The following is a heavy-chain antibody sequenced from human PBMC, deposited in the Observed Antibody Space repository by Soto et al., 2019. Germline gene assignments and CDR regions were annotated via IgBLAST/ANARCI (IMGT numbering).Heavy chain of an antibody. Sequence: SETLSLTCTVSGGSISSYYWSWIRQPPGKGLEWIGYIYYSGSTNYNPSIKSRVTISVDTSKNQFSLKLSSVTAADTTVYYCARVGTAMVTYAFDIWGQGTMVTVSS. V-gene: IGHV4-59*01. CDR3: ARVGTAMVTYAFDI. D-gene: IGHD5-18*01. J-gene: IGHJ3*02. CDR1: GGSISSYY. CDR2: IYYSGST.